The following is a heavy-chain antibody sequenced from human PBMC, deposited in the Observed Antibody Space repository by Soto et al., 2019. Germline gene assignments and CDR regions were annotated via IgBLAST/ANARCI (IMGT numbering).Heavy chain of an antibody. V-gene: IGHV1-3*01. D-gene: IGHD1-26*01. Sequence: ASVKVSCKASGYTFTSYAMHWVRQAPGQRLEWMGRINAGSGSTNYAQKFQGRVTMTRDTSTSTVYMELSSLRSEDTAVYYCARSHWELPDYWGQGTLVTVSS. J-gene: IGHJ4*02. CDR1: GYTFTSYA. CDR3: ARSHWELPDY. CDR2: INAGSGST.